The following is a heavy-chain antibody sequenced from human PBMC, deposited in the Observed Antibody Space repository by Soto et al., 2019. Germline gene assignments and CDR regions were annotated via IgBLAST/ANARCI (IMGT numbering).Heavy chain of an antibody. V-gene: IGHV3-30-3*01. Sequence: GKDLEWVAVRSYAGSNKYFADSVKGRFTISRDNSKNTLDLQMNRLRAEDTAVYYCVRDPTSYRSSWYQDLDYRGQRTLLPVS. CDR3: VRDPTSYRSSWYQDLDY. D-gene: IGHD6-13*01. J-gene: IGHJ4*02. CDR2: RSYAGSNK.